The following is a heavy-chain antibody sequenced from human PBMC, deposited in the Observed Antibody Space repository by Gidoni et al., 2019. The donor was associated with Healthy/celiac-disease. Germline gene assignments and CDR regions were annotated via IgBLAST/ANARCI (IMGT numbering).Heavy chain of an antibody. J-gene: IGHJ3*02. CDR3: AREVVVVPAADAFDI. V-gene: IGHV4-30-4*01. CDR1: GGSISSGDYY. Sequence: QVQLQESGPGLGQPSQTLSLTCTVSGGSISSGDYYWSWIRQPPGKGLEWIGYIYYSGSTYYNPSLKSRVTISVDTSKNQFSLKLSSVTAADTAVYYCAREVVVVPAADAFDIWGQGTMVTVSS. CDR2: IYYSGST. D-gene: IGHD2-2*01.